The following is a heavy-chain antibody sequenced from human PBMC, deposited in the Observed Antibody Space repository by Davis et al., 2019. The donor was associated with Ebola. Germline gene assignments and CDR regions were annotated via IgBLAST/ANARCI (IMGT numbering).Heavy chain of an antibody. CDR3: VREFHGGEFNY. D-gene: IGHD3-16*01. CDR1: GYTFTGYY. Sequence: ASVKVSCKASGYTFTGYYIHWVRQAPGQGLEWMGWVNPKNGGTNNAQKFQGRVTMTTDTSISTAYMDLSSLRSDDTAVFFCVREFHGGEFNYWGQGTLVTVSS. CDR2: VNPKNGGT. V-gene: IGHV1-2*02. J-gene: IGHJ4*02.